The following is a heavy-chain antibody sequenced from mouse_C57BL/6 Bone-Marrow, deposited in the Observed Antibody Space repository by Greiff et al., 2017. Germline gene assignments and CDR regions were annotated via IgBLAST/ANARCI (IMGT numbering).Heavy chain of an antibody. CDR2: ISSGGSYT. CDR3: ASNYYGSSYDY. Sequence: EVHLVESGGDLVKPGGSLKLSCAASGFTFSSYGMSWVRQTPDTRLEWVATISSGGSYTYYPDSVKGRFTISRDNAKNTLYLQMSSLKSEDTAMYYCASNYYGSSYDYWGQGTTLTVSS. D-gene: IGHD1-1*01. V-gene: IGHV5-6*01. J-gene: IGHJ2*01. CDR1: GFTFSSYG.